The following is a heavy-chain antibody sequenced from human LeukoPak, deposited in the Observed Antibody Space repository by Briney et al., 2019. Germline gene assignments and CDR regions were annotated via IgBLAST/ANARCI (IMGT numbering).Heavy chain of an antibody. CDR3: GGYGSGVYYPFS. V-gene: IGHV4-4*07. CDR2: IYASGST. J-gene: IGHJ4*02. CDR1: AGSISSYS. Sequence: SETLSLTCTVSAGSISSYSWSWVRQPAGKGLGWIGCIYASGSTNYNPSLNSRVTLSVDTSKNQFSLKLTSVTAADPAVYYCGGYGSGVYYPFSWGQGTLVTVSS. D-gene: IGHD3-10*01.